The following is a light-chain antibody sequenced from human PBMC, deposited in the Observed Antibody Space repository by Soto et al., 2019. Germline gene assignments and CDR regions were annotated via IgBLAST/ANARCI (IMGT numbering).Light chain of an antibody. CDR1: QSLLHITGETF. CDR2: EVS. CDR3: MQSTQLPPT. V-gene: IGKV2D-29*02. J-gene: IGKJ5*01. Sequence: DVVMTQTPLSLSVAPGQPASISCKSSQSLLHITGETFLFWYLQKPGPSPQLLIYEVSTRVSGVPDRFSGSGSGTDFTLEISRVETDDVGIYYCMQSTQLPPTFGQGTRLGIE.